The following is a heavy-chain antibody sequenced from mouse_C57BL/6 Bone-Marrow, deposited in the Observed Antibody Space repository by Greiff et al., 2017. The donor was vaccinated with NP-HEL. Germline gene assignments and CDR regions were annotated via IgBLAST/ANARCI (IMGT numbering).Heavy chain of an antibody. V-gene: IGHV1-39*01. J-gene: IGHJ2*01. D-gene: IGHD1-1*01. CDR3: AREFTTVVATNFDY. CDR1: GYSFTDYN. CDR2: INPNYGTT. Sequence: VQLQQSGPELVKPGASVKISCKASGYSFTDYNMNWVKQSNGKSLEWIGVINPNYGTTSYNQKFKGKAPLTVDQSSSTAYMQLNSLTSEDSAVYYCAREFTTVVATNFDYWGQGTTLTVSS.